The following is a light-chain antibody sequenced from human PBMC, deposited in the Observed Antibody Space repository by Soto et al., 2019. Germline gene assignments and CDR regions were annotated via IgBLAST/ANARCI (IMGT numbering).Light chain of an antibody. CDR3: SSYTSGSTLV. Sequence: QSALTQPASVSGSPGQSITISCTGTSSDVGGYNYVSWYQQHPGKAPKLMIYEVSNRPSGVSDRFSGSKSGNMASLTISGLQAEDEGDYYCSSYTSGSTLVFGGGTKLTVL. V-gene: IGLV2-14*01. J-gene: IGLJ2*01. CDR2: EVS. CDR1: SSDVGGYNY.